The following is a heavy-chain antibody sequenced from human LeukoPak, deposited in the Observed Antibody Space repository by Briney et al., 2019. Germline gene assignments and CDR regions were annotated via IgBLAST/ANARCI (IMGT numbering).Heavy chain of an antibody. CDR1: GGSISSSSYH. V-gene: IGHV4-39*01. CDR2: IYYGGST. D-gene: IGHD1-1*01. J-gene: IGHJ4*02. CDR3: ARHLGPGTPRGIDY. Sequence: PSETLSLTCTVSGGSISSSSYHWGWVRQPPGKGLEWNGTIYYGGSTYYSPSLKSRVTISVDTSKKQFSLKLTSVTAADAAVYYCARHLGPGTPRGIDYWGQGTLVTVSS.